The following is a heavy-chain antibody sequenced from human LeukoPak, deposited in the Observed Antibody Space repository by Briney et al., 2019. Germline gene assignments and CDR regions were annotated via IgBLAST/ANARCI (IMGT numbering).Heavy chain of an antibody. CDR2: ISSSGSTV. D-gene: IGHD6-19*01. CDR3: ARVVSAWSPGYFDY. Sequence: GGSLRLFCAASGFIFSSYEMNWVRQAPGKGLEWVSYISSSGSTVYYADSVEARFTISRDNAKNSLYLQMNSLRVEDTAVYYCARVVSAWSPGYFDYWGQGALVTVSP. V-gene: IGHV3-48*03. J-gene: IGHJ4*02. CDR1: GFIFSSYE.